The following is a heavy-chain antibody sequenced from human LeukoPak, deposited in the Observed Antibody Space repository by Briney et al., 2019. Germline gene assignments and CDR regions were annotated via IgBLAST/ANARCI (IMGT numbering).Heavy chain of an antibody. V-gene: IGHV3-33*01. CDR2: IWYDGSTK. CDR1: GFAFRSYG. Sequence: GGSLRLSCAAPGFAFRSYGMHWVRQAPGKGLEWVAVIWYDGSTKFYADSVKGRFTISRDNSKNTLYLQMNSLRAEDTAVYYCARCSGQFYFDSWGQGTLVTVSS. J-gene: IGHJ4*02. CDR3: ARCSGQFYFDS. D-gene: IGHD3-10*02.